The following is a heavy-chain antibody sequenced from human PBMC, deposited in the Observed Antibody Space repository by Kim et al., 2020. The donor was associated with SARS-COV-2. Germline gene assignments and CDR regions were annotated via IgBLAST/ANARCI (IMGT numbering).Heavy chain of an antibody. D-gene: IGHD3-10*01. CDR3: TTDELSGRPYYYYYGMDV. Sequence: KGGFTISRDDSKNTLYLQMNSLKTEDTAVYYCTTDELSGRPYYYYYGMDVWGQGTTVTVSS. J-gene: IGHJ6*02. V-gene: IGHV3-15*01.